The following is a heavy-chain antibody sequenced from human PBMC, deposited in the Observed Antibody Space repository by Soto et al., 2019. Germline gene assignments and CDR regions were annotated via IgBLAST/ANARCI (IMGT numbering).Heavy chain of an antibody. CDR3: ARGGYYDFWSGYPYNWFDP. V-gene: IGHV1-8*01. CDR1: GYTFTSYD. D-gene: IGHD3-3*01. CDR2: MNPNSGNT. Sequence: ASVKVSCKASGYTFTSYDINWVRQATGQGREWMGWMNPNSGNTGYAQKFQGRVTMTRNTSISTAYMELSSLRSEDTAVYYCARGGYYDFWSGYPYNWFDPWGQGTLVTVSS. J-gene: IGHJ5*02.